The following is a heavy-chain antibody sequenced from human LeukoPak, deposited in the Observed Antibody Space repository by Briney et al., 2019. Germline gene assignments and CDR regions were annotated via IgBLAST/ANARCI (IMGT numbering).Heavy chain of an antibody. D-gene: IGHD7-27*01. V-gene: IGHV3-66*01. J-gene: IGHJ6*02. CDR2: IYSGGST. CDR3: ARDGPRELGHYYYYYGMDV. CDR1: GFTVSSDY. Sequence: GGSLRLSCAASGFTVSSDYMSWVRQAPGKGLEWVSVIYSGGSTYYADSVKGRFTISRDNSKNTLYLQMNSLRAEDTAVYYCARDGPRELGHYYYYYGMDVWGQGTTVTVSS.